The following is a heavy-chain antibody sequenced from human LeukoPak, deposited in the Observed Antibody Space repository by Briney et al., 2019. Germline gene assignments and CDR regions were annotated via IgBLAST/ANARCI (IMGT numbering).Heavy chain of an antibody. D-gene: IGHD1/OR15-1a*01. Sequence: GASVKVSCKASGYTFTGYYMHWVRQAPGQGLEWVGWINPNSGGTNYAQKFQGRVTMTRDTSISTAYMELSRLRSDDTAVYYCARDLYNWNNLDYWGQGTLVTISS. CDR2: INPNSGGT. CDR1: GYTFTGYY. V-gene: IGHV1-2*02. J-gene: IGHJ4*02. CDR3: ARDLYNWNNLDY.